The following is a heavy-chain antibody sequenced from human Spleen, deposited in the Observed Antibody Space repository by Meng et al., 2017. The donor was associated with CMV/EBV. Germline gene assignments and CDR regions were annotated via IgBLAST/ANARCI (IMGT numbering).Heavy chain of an antibody. Sequence: SETLSLTCTVSGGSVSSGSYYWSWIRQPPGKGLEWIGYIYYSVSTNYNPSLKSRVTMSVDTSKNQFSLQLSSVTAADTAVYYCARAPRTVTFDYWGQGALVTVSS. CDR1: GGSVSSGSYY. CDR3: ARAPRTVTFDY. V-gene: IGHV4-61*01. CDR2: IYYSVST. J-gene: IGHJ4*02. D-gene: IGHD4-11*01.